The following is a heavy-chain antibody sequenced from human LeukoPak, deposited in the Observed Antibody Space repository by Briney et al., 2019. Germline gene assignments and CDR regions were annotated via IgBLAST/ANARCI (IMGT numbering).Heavy chain of an antibody. J-gene: IGHJ4*02. CDR3: ARESVLWFGELSY. CDR1: GFSFSSYA. CDR2: ISSNGGST. Sequence: GGSLRLSCAASGFSFSSYAMHLVRQAPGKGLEYVSAISSNGGSTYYANSVKGRFTISRDNSKNTLYLQMGSLRAEDMAVYYCARESVLWFGELSYWGQGTLVTVSS. V-gene: IGHV3-64*01. D-gene: IGHD3-10*01.